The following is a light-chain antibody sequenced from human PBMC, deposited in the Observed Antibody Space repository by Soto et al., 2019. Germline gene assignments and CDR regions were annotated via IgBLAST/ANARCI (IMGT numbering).Light chain of an antibody. V-gene: IGKV1-6*01. J-gene: IGKJ1*01. CDR2: EAS. CDR1: QFIRNH. CDR3: LQDFQYPRT. Sequence: AILMTQSPYSLSASLGDRVTITCLASQFIRNHLAWYQQRPGKAPKLLIYEASTLQSGVPSRFSGNFSATNFSLTIGSLQSEDFATYYCLQDFQYPRTFGHGTKVDIK.